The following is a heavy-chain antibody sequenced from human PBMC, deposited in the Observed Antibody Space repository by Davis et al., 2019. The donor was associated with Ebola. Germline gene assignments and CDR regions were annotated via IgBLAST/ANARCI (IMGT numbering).Heavy chain of an antibody. CDR3: ARASALYNWFDP. J-gene: IGHJ5*02. CDR2: ISAYNGNT. D-gene: IGHD2-2*01. Sequence: ASVKVSCKASGYTFTSYGISWVRQAPGQGLEWMGWISAYNGNTNYAQKLQGRVTMTTDTSTSTAYMELSSLRSEDTAVYYCARASALYNWFDPWGQGTLVTVSS. CDR1: GYTFTSYG. V-gene: IGHV1-18*01.